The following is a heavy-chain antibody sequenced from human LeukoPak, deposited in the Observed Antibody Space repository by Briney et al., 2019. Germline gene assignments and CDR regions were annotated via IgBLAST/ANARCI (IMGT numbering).Heavy chain of an antibody. CDR3: AGRRVLDASFDY. J-gene: IGHJ4*02. Sequence: GGSLRLSCAASGFTFSNNYMSWVRQAPGKGLEWVSVIYSGDNTYYVESVKGRFTISRDNSKNTLFLQMNRLRAEDTAVYYCAGRRVLDASFDYWGQGTLVTASS. D-gene: IGHD3-16*01. V-gene: IGHV3-66*02. CDR1: GFTFSNNY. CDR2: IYSGDNT.